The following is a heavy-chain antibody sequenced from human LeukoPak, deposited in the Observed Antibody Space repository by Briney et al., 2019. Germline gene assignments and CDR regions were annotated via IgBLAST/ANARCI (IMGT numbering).Heavy chain of an antibody. Sequence: PGGSLRLSCAASGFTFISYGMHWVRQAPGKGLEWVAFIRYDGSNKYYADSVKGRFTISRDNSKNTLYLQMNSLRAEDTAVYYCTRNHRGSYFSYYFDYWGQGTLVTVSS. CDR3: TRNHRGSYFSYYFDY. J-gene: IGHJ4*02. CDR2: IRYDGSNK. CDR1: GFTFISYG. D-gene: IGHD1-26*01. V-gene: IGHV3-30*02.